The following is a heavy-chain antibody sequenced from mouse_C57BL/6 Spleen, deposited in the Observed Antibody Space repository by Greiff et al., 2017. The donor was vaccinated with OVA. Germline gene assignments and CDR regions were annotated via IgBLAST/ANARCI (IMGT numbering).Heavy chain of an antibody. CDR1: GYTFTSYT. Sequence: QVQLQQSGAELARPGASVKMSCKASGYTFTSYTMHWVKQRPGQGLEWIGYINPSSGYTKYNQKFKDKATLTADKSSSTAYMQLSSLTSEDSAVYYCARYDYYGSSHWYFDVWGTGTTVTVSS. D-gene: IGHD1-1*01. J-gene: IGHJ1*03. CDR2: INPSSGYT. V-gene: IGHV1-4*01. CDR3: ARYDYYGSSHWYFDV.